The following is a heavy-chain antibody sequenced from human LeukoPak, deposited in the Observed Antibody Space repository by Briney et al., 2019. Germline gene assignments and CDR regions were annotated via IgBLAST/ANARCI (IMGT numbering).Heavy chain of an antibody. Sequence: GESLKISCKGSGYSFTSYWIGWVRQMPGKGLEWMGIIYPGDSDTRYSPSFQGQVTMSADKSISTAYLQWSSLKASDTAMYYCARHKGADRYYYYGMDVWGQGTTVTVSS. J-gene: IGHJ6*02. CDR3: ARHKGADRYYYYGMDV. V-gene: IGHV5-51*01. D-gene: IGHD4/OR15-4a*01. CDR1: GYSFTSYW. CDR2: IYPGDSDT.